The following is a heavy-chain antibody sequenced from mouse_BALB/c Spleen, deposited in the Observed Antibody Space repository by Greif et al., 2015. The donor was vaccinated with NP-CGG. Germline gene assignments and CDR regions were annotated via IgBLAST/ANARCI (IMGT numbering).Heavy chain of an antibody. CDR2: IDPENGDT. J-gene: IGHJ2*01. Sequence: DVQLQESGAELVRSGASVKLSCTASGFNIKDYYMHWVKQRPEQGLEWIGWIDPENGDTEYAPKFQGKATMTADTSSNTAYLQLSSLTSEDTAVYYCNAYGSHFDYWGQGTTLTVSS. D-gene: IGHD2-2*01. CDR1: GFNIKDYY. V-gene: IGHV14-4*02. CDR3: NAYGSHFDY.